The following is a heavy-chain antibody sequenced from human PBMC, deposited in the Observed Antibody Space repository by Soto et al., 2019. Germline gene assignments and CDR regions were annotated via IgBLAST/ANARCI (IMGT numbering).Heavy chain of an antibody. D-gene: IGHD6-19*01. CDR2: ISYDGSNK. CDR3: ARDAIVELTDGWSTFWGY. V-gene: IGHV3-30*03. Sequence: GGSLRLSCAASGFPFSRFAMHWVRQVPGKEPEWVAGISYDGSNKYYGDSVKGRFTISRDDSRSTLYLQMNSLRAEDTAVYYCARDAIVELTDGWSTFWGYWGQGTLVTVSS. CDR1: GFPFSRFA. J-gene: IGHJ4*02.